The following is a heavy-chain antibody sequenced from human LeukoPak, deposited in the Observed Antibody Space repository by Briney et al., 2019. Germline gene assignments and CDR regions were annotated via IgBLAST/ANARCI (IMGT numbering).Heavy chain of an antibody. D-gene: IGHD6-6*01. Sequence: PSETLSLTCTVSGGSISSYYWSWIRQPPGKGLEWIGYIYYSGSANYNPSLKSRVTISVDTSKNQFSLKLSSVTAADTAVYYCARVEYSSSFDYWGQGTLVTVSS. V-gene: IGHV4-59*01. J-gene: IGHJ4*02. CDR1: GGSISSYY. CDR2: IYYSGSA. CDR3: ARVEYSSSFDY.